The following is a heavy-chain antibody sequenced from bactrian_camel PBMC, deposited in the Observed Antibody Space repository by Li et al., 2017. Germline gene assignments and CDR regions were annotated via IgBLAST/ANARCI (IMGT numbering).Heavy chain of an antibody. D-gene: IGHD1*01. CDR1: GDTYRMNC. V-gene: IGHV3S54*01. CDR3: SLDNSGRSGPPRLYRLFRSSAV. Sequence: HVQLVESGGGSVQPGGSLRLSCVYSGDTYRMNCMGWFRQAPGKEREGVATIYTDGYFGGPRPYYSDSVKGRFTISKDSATNSLYPNMNNLKPEDTAMYFCSLDNSGRSGPPRLYRLFRSSAVWGQGTQVTVS. J-gene: IGHJ4*01. CDR2: IYTDGYFGGPRP.